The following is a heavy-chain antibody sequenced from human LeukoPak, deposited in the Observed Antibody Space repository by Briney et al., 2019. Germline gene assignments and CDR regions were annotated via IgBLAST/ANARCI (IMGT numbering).Heavy chain of an antibody. J-gene: IGHJ5*02. CDR2: IIPIFGTA. V-gene: IGHV1-69*05. CDR1: GGTFSSYA. CDR3: ARVFYDILTGYYTGYWFDP. Sequence: SVKVSCEASGGTFSSYAISWVRQAPGQGLEWMGGIIPIFGTANYAQKFQGRVTITTDESTSTAHMELSSLRSEDTALYYCARVFYDILTGYYTGYWFDPWGQGTLVTVSS. D-gene: IGHD3-9*01.